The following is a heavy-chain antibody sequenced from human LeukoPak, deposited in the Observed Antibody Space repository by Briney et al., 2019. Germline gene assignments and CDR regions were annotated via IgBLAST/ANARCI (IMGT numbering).Heavy chain of an antibody. CDR3: AREGYFDY. V-gene: IGHV1-18*01. CDR1: GYTFTSYG. J-gene: IGHJ4*02. Sequence: ASVKVSCKASGYTFTSYGISWVRQSPGEGLEWMGWISTYNGNTNYAQKRQGRVTMTTDTSTRTAYMELRSLRSDDTAVYYCAREGYFDYWGQGTLVTVSS. CDR2: ISTYNGNT.